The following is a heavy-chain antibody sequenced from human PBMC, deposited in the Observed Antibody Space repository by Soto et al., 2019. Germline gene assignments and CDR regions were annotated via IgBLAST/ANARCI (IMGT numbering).Heavy chain of an antibody. CDR1: GFTFSSYG. D-gene: IGHD6-25*01. J-gene: IGHJ4*02. Sequence: GGSLRLSCAASGFTFSSYGMRWVRQAPGKGLEWGEVIWYDGGNKYYADSVKGRFTISRENSKNTLSLQMNSLRAEDTAVYYCARGQRYSSGRDTPFDYLGQGTLVTGPS. CDR2: IWYDGGNK. V-gene: IGHV3-33*01. CDR3: ARGQRYSSGRDTPFDY.